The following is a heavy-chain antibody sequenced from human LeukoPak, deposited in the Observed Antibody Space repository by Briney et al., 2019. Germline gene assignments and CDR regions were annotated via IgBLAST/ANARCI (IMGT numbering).Heavy chain of an antibody. V-gene: IGHV1-46*01. J-gene: IGHJ4*02. CDR2: IKPSGTDT. CDR1: GYSFTSYN. D-gene: IGHD4-17*01. Sequence: VASVKVSCKTSGYSFTSYNLHWVRQAPGQRLEWMGIIKPSGTDTKYAQKFQGRVTMTTDTSTTTAYLELRSLRSDDTAVYYCARDEDYGIFVNIDYWGQGTLVTVSS. CDR3: ARDEDYGIFVNIDY.